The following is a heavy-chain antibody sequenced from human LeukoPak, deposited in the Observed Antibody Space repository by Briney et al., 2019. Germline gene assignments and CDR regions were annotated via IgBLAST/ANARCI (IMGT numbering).Heavy chain of an antibody. V-gene: IGHV3-74*01. D-gene: IGHD1-26*01. CDR3: VKGGNVGAGGY. J-gene: IGHJ4*02. Sequence: GGSLRLSCAASGLTFSNYWMHWVRQAPGKGLAWVSRIDNDGTGTTYADSVKGRFTISRDNARNTLYLQMNSLRAEDTAVYYCVKGGNVGAGGYWGQGALVTVSS. CDR2: IDNDGTGT. CDR1: GLTFSNYW.